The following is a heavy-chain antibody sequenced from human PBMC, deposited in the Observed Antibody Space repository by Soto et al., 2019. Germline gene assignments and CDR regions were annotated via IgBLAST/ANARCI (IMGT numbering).Heavy chain of an antibody. D-gene: IGHD6-19*01. Sequence: QVQLVQSGAEVRKPGASVKVSCKTSGYTFTDYDINWVRQAPGQGLEWVGRMNPSRGRTDYAQKLEGSVTMTRDISISTDYMELSSLGYDDTAVYFCSTWGRNGWYTGFFWGQGTLVTVSS. CDR1: GYTFTDYD. CDR2: MNPSRGRT. CDR3: STWGRNGWYTGFF. V-gene: IGHV1-8*02. J-gene: IGHJ1*01.